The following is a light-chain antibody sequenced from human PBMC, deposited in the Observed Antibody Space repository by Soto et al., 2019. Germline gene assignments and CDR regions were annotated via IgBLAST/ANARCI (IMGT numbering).Light chain of an antibody. CDR1: SSDVGDYNY. J-gene: IGLJ1*01. CDR2: DVS. CDR3: RSYRSRSTFYV. Sequence: QSALTQPASVSVSPGQSITISCTGTSSDVGDYNYVSWYQQYPGEAPKLMIYDVSNRPSVVSNRFSGSKSGKTASLTISGLQAEDETDYYWRSYRSRSTFYVVGTGTKVPVL. V-gene: IGLV2-14*01.